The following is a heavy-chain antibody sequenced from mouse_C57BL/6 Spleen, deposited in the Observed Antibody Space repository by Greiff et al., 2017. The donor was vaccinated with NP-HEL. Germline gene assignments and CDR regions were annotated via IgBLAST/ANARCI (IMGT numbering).Heavy chain of an antibody. D-gene: IGHD1-1*01. CDR3: IITTVVATYYFDY. Sequence: VQLQQSGAELVRPGASVKLSCTASGFDIKDDSMHWVKQRPEQGLEWIGWIDPENGDTEYASKFKGKATITADTSSNTAYLQLSSLTSEDTAVYYCIITTVVATYYFDYWGQGTTLTVSS. J-gene: IGHJ2*01. CDR1: GFDIKDDS. V-gene: IGHV14-4*01. CDR2: IDPENGDT.